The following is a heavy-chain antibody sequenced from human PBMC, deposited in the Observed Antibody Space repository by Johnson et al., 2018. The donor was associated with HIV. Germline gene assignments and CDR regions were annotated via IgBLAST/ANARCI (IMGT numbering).Heavy chain of an antibody. J-gene: IGHJ3*02. D-gene: IGHD6-19*01. CDR2: IPNDGSNE. V-gene: IGHV3-30*02. Sequence: QVQLLESGGGVVQPGGSLRLSCVASGFTFSRYGMHWVRQAPGKGLEWVAFIPNDGSNEYYADSVKGRFTISRDNSENTPYLQMNSLRAEDTAVFYWAKRVSGWNFGVDAFDIWGQGTMVTVSS. CDR3: AKRVSGWNFGVDAFDI. CDR1: GFTFSRYG.